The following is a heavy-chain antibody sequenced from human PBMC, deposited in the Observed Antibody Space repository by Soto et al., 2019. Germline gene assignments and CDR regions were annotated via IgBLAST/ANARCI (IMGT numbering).Heavy chain of an antibody. Sequence: GGSLILSCASSGFTFSSYTMSWGRPALGKGLEWFSAISGSGGSTYYADSVKGRFTVSRDNSKNTLYLQMNSLRAEDTAVYYCAKGRTVAGTSCFDYWGQGSLVTVSS. CDR1: GFTFSSYT. V-gene: IGHV3-23*01. CDR2: ISGSGGST. D-gene: IGHD6-19*01. J-gene: IGHJ4*02. CDR3: AKGRTVAGTSCFDY.